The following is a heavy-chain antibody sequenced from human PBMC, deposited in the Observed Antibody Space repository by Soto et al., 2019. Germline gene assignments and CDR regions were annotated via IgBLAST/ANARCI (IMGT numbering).Heavy chain of an antibody. CDR1: GYTFTSYA. CDR3: ARDTNRYGRAPGWETPFEY. Sequence: ASVKVSCKASGYTFTSYAMHWVRQAPGQRLEWMGWINAGNGNTKYSQKFQGRVTITRDTSASTAYMELSSLRSEDTAVYYCARDTNRYGRAPGWETPFEYWGQGTLVTVAS. CDR2: INAGNGNT. J-gene: IGHJ4*02. V-gene: IGHV1-3*01. D-gene: IGHD1-26*01.